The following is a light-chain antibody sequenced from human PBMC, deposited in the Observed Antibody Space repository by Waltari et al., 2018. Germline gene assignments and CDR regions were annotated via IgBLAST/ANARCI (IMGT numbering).Light chain of an antibody. Sequence: QSALTQPASVSGSPGQSITISCTGTSGYVGRYNLVSWYQQHPGEVPKLIIYDVTKRHAGVSVRVAGSKSGNAASLTIAGLQAEEEAEYYCCSFEGRGFSVIFGGGTKLTVL. J-gene: IGLJ2*01. CDR3: CSFEGRGFSVI. CDR1: SGYVGRYNL. CDR2: DVT. V-gene: IGLV2-23*02.